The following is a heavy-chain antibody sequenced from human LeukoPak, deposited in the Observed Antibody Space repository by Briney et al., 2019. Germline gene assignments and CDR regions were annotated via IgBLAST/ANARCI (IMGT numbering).Heavy chain of an antibody. V-gene: IGHV3-23*01. CDR2: ISGSGGST. Sequence: PGGSLRLSCAASGFTFSSYAMSWVRQAPGKGLEWVSAISGSGGSTYYADSVKGRFTISRDNSKNTLYLQMNSLRAEDTAVYYCAKALPSGSGVDPGDYYYYGMDVWGQGTTVTVSS. CDR3: AKALPSGSGVDPGDYYYYGMDV. CDR1: GFTFSSYA. D-gene: IGHD3-3*01. J-gene: IGHJ6*02.